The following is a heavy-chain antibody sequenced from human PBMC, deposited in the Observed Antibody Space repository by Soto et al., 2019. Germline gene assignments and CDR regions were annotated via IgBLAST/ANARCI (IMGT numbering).Heavy chain of an antibody. Sequence: VQLVESGGGLVHPGGSLKLSCAASGFNFDTEPMNWVRQAPGKGLEWVSNIRSGGSATSYADSVKGRFTISRDNGKNSLYLQMNSLRDEDTAVYFCVRDVNWGFASWGQGTLVTVSS. J-gene: IGHJ5*01. CDR3: VRDVNWGFAS. CDR2: IRSGGSAT. D-gene: IGHD7-27*01. CDR1: GFNFDTEP. V-gene: IGHV3-48*02.